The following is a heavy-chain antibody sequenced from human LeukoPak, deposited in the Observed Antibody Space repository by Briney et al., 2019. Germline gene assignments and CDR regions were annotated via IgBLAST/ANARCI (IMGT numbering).Heavy chain of an antibody. CDR3: ARDYEDFWSGPNSYFDY. CDR1: GYTFTGYG. J-gene: IGHJ4*02. V-gene: IGHV1-18*01. Sequence: ASVKVSCKASGYTFTGYGISWVRQAPGQGLEWMGWISAYNGNTNYAQKLQGRVTMTTDTSTSTAYMELRSLRSDDTAVYYCARDYEDFWSGPNSYFDYWGQGTLVTVSS. CDR2: ISAYNGNT. D-gene: IGHD3-3*01.